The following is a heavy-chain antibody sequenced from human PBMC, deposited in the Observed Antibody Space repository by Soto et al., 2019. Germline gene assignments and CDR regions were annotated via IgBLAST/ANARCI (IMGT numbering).Heavy chain of an antibody. CDR2: IYTSGST. J-gene: IGHJ4*02. V-gene: IGHV4-4*07. Sequence: SETLSLTCTVSGGSISSYYWSWIRQPAGKGLQWIGRIYTSGSTNYNPSLKSRVTMSVDTSKNQFSLKLSSVTAADTAVYYCARACSSTSCYDVFDSWGQGTLVAVSS. D-gene: IGHD2-2*01. CDR1: GGSISSYY. CDR3: ARACSSTSCYDVFDS.